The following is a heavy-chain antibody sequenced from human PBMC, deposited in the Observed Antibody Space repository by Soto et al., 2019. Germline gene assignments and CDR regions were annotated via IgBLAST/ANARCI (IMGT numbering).Heavy chain of an antibody. J-gene: IGHJ6*02. D-gene: IGHD6-13*01. V-gene: IGHV1-69*01. CDR2: IIPIFGAP. CDR3: ARARYISTWNPSYYYGLEV. CDR1: GGTFGTYA. Sequence: QVQLVQSGAEVKKPGSSVKVSCKASGGTFGTYAISWVRQAPGQGLEWMGGIIPIFGAPNYAQKFQGTVTITADESTRTAYMELSSLRSEDTAVYYCARARYISTWNPSYYYGLEVWGQGTTVTVSS.